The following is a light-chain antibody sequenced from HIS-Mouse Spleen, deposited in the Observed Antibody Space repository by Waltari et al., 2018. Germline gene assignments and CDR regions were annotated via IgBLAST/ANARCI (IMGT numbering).Light chain of an antibody. Sequence: SYELTQPPSVSVSTGQTARITGSGDALPKTYAYWYQQKSGQAPVLVIYEDSKRTSGIPERFSGSSSGTMATLTISGAQVEDEADYYCYSTDSSGNHRVFGGGTKLTVL. J-gene: IGLJ2*01. CDR1: ALPKTY. CDR3: YSTDSSGNHRV. CDR2: EDS. V-gene: IGLV3-10*01.